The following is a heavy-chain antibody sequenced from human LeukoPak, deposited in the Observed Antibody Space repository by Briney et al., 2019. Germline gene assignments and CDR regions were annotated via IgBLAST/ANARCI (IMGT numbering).Heavy chain of an antibody. CDR2: IDGSSSRT. CDR1: GFIFSDYY. D-gene: IGHD2-21*02. CDR3: AKDRCQLGDCYFDS. V-gene: IGHV3-11*06. Sequence: GGSLRLSCAASGFIFSDYYMSWMRQAPGKGLEWLSYIDGSSSRTNYADSVKGRFTISRDNVKNSLYLQMNSLRVEDTAVYYCAKDRCQLGDCYFDSWGQGTLVTVSS. J-gene: IGHJ4*02.